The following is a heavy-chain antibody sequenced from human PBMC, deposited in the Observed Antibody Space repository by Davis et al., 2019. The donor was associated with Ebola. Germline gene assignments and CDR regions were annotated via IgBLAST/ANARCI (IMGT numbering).Heavy chain of an antibody. CDR1: GFTFSSYA. J-gene: IGHJ6*02. Sequence: GGSLRLSCAASGFTFSSYAMSWVRQAPGKGLEWVSAISGSGGSTYYADSVKGRFTISRDNSKNTLYLQMNSLRAEDTAVYYCAKSFSSSPRLHYYYGMDVWGQGTTVTVSS. V-gene: IGHV3-23*01. CDR3: AKSFSSSPRLHYYYGMDV. CDR2: ISGSGGST. D-gene: IGHD6-6*01.